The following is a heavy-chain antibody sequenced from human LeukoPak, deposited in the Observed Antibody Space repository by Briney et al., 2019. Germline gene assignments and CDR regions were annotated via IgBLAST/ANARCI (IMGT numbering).Heavy chain of an antibody. CDR3: ARECERYFDWSPPPGHYGMDV. J-gene: IGHJ6*02. CDR1: GGTFSSYA. Sequence: EASVKVSCKASGGTFSSYAISWVRQAPGQGLEWMGGIIPIFGTADYAQKFQGRVTITADESTSTAYMELSSLRSEDTAVYYCARECERYFDWSPPPGHYGMDVWGQGTTVTVSS. CDR2: IIPIFGTA. V-gene: IGHV1-69*13. D-gene: IGHD3-9*01.